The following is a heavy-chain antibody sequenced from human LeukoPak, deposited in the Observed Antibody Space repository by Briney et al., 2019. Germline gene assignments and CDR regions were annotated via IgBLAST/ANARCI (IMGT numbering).Heavy chain of an antibody. Sequence: SETLSLTCTVSGGSVSSSNYYWRWIRQPPGKGLEWIGSTYYRGSTEYNPSLKSRVTISVDTSKNQFSLKLSSVTAADTAVYYCVRQGGYSHGSVLGHWGQGTLVTVSS. CDR1: GGSVSSSNYY. CDR2: TYYRGST. J-gene: IGHJ4*02. D-gene: IGHD5-18*01. V-gene: IGHV4-39*01. CDR3: VRQGGYSHGSVLGH.